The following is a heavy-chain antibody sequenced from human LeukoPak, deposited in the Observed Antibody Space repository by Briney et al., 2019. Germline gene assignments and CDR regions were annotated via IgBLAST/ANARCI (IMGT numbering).Heavy chain of an antibody. Sequence: GESLKISCKGSGYRFISYWIGWVRQLPGKGLEWMGLIQPGDSQTRYSPSFQGQVTFSDDKSINTAYLQWSSLRASDTAMYYCARRLETGGFDVWGQGTMVTVSP. V-gene: IGHV5-51*01. D-gene: IGHD1-1*01. CDR2: IQPGDSQT. CDR1: GYRFISYW. CDR3: ARRLETGGFDV. J-gene: IGHJ3*01.